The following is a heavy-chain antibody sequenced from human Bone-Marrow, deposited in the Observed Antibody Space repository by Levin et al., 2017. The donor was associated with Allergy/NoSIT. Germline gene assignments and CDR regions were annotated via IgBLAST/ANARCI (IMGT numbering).Heavy chain of an antibody. CDR3: ARDLQSYSIGWSLEYYYFGMDV. V-gene: IGHV3-30*03. D-gene: IGHD6-19*01. J-gene: IGHJ6*02. Sequence: GGSLRLSCEASGFTFRDYGMHWVRQAPGKGLEWVAVLSYDGKNKNFAESVRGRFAVSRDNSENTLYLEMNSLRAEDTAVYYCARDLQSYSIGWSLEYYYFGMDVWGQGNKVSVS. CDR2: LSYDGKNK. CDR1: GFTFRDYG.